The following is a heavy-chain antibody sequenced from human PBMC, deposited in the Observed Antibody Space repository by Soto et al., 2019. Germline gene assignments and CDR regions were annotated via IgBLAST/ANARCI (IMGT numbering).Heavy chain of an antibody. V-gene: IGHV3-23*01. CDR3: AREGINNYNEYYFDS. Sequence: EVQLLESGGGLVQPGGSVRLSCAASGFTFSSYAMSWVRQAPGKGLEWVSAISGNGADTSYADSVRGRFTISRDNSKDTLYLQMNSLRAEDTAVYYCAREGINNYNEYYFDSWGQGTVVTVSS. CDR1: GFTFSSYA. D-gene: IGHD4-4*01. CDR2: ISGNGADT. J-gene: IGHJ4*02.